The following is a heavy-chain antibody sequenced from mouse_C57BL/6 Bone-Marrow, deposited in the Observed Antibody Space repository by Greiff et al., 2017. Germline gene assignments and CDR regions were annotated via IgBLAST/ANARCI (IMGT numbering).Heavy chain of an antibody. CDR3: ARTTVVATRGYFDV. CDR1: GYTFTSYW. Sequence: QVQLQQPGAELVRPGSSVKLSCKASGYTFTSYWMDWVKQRPGQGLEWIGNIYPSDSETHYNQKFKDKATLTVDKSSSTAYMQLSSLTSEDSAVYYCARTTVVATRGYFDVWGTGTTVTVSS. V-gene: IGHV1-61*01. D-gene: IGHD1-1*01. J-gene: IGHJ1*03. CDR2: IYPSDSET.